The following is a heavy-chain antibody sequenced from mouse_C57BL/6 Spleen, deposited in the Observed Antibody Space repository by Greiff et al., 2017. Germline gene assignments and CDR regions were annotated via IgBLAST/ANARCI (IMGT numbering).Heavy chain of an antibody. J-gene: IGHJ1*03. D-gene: IGHD1-1*01. Sequence: VQLQQSGPELVKPGASVKISCKASGYAFSSSWMNWVKQRPGKGLEWIGRIYPGDGDTNYNGKFKGKATLTADKSSSTAYMQLSSLTSEDSAVYFCARRDYGSSYWYFEVWGTGTTVTVSS. CDR3: ARRDYGSSYWYFEV. V-gene: IGHV1-82*01. CDR1: GYAFSSSW. CDR2: IYPGDGDT.